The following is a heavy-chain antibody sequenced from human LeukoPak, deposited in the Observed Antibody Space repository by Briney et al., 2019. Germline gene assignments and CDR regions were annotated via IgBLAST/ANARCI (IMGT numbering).Heavy chain of an antibody. Sequence: GGSLRLSCAASGFTFSSYAMSWVRQAPGKGLEWVSAISGSGGSTYYADSVKGRFTISRDNSKNTLYLQMNSLRAEDTAVYYCAKGFYYYDSSGYAYWGQGTLVTVSS. CDR2: ISGSGGST. CDR3: AKGFYYYDSSGYAY. D-gene: IGHD3-22*01. V-gene: IGHV3-23*01. J-gene: IGHJ4*02. CDR1: GFTFSSYA.